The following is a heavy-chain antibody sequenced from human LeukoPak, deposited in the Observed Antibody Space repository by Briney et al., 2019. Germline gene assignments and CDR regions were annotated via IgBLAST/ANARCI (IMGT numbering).Heavy chain of an antibody. D-gene: IGHD2-2*01. J-gene: IGHJ4*02. CDR3: ARYCSSTSCAGY. CDR2: IYHSGNA. V-gene: IGHV4-38-2*02. CDR1: GYSISSGYY. Sequence: SETLSLTCTVSGYSISSGYYWGWIRQPPGKGLEWIGSIYHSGNAYYNPSLKSRVTISVDTSKNQFSLKLSSVTAADTAVYYCARYCSSTSCAGYWGQGTLVTVSS.